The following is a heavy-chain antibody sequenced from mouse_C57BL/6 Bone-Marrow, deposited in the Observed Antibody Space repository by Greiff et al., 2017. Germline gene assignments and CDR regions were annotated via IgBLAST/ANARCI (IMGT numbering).Heavy chain of an antibody. CDR3: TEGFDV. V-gene: IGHV1-15*01. CDR1: GYTFTDYE. J-gene: IGHJ1*03. Sequence: VQLQQSGAELVRPGASVTLSCKASGYTFTDYEMHWVKQTPVHGLEWIGAFDPETGGTAYNQKFKGKAILTADKSSSTAYMELRSLTSEDSAVYYCTEGFDVWGTGTTVTVSS. CDR2: FDPETGGT.